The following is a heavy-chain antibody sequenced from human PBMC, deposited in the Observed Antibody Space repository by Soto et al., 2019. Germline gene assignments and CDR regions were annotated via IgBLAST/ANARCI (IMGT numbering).Heavy chain of an antibody. V-gene: IGHV3-21*06. CDR2: ISSSSTYI. D-gene: IGHD6-19*01. Sequence: GGSLRLSCAASGFTFSSYSLSWVRQSPGKGLEWVSSISSSSTYIYYADSVRGRFTISRDDAKNSLFLQMSSLRVEDTAVYYCARGGDTSGSWPRYWGQGTLVTVSS. CDR3: ARGGDTSGSWPRY. J-gene: IGHJ4*01. CDR1: GFTFSSYS.